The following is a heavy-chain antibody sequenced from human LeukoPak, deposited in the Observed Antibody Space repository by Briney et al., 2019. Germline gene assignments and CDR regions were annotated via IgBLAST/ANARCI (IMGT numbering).Heavy chain of an antibody. Sequence: ASVKVSCKASGYTFTSYGISWVRQAPGQGLEWMGGIIPIFGTANYAQKFQGRVTITADRSTSTAYMELSSLRSEDTAVYYCARVNSGSYRYVDYWGQGTLVTVSS. CDR2: IIPIFGTA. V-gene: IGHV1-69*06. CDR3: ARVNSGSYRYVDY. J-gene: IGHJ4*02. D-gene: IGHD1-26*01. CDR1: GYTFTSYG.